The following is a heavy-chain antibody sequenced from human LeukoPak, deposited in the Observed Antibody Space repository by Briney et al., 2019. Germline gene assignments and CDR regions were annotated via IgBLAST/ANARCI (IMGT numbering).Heavy chain of an antibody. V-gene: IGHV3-74*01. CDR2: IHDGGSTT. CDR1: GFTLSNYW. D-gene: IGHD3-22*01. Sequence: GGSLRFSCAASGFTLSNYWMHLVRQTPGKGLAWVSRIHDGGSTTNYADSVKGRYTISRDNAKNTLYLQMNSLRAEDTAMYYCARVGYYYDDNCDAFDIWGQGTMVTVSS. CDR3: ARVGYYYDDNCDAFDI. J-gene: IGHJ3*02.